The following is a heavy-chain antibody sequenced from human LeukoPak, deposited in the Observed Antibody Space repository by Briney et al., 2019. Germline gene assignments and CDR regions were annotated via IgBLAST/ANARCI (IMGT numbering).Heavy chain of an antibody. J-gene: IGHJ5*02. Sequence: PSETLSLTCTVSGGSISNYYWSWVRQPPGKGLEWLGYIYYSGSTNYNPSLKSRVTISVDTSKNQFSLKLTSVTAAETAVYYCARDSSGWYHWFAPCGQPTLATVPS. CDR1: GGSISNYY. CDR2: IYYSGST. CDR3: ARDSSGWYHWFAP. D-gene: IGHD6-19*01. V-gene: IGHV4-59*01.